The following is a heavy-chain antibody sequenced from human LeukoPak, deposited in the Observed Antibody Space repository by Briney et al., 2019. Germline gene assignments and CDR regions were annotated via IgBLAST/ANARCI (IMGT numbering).Heavy chain of an antibody. J-gene: IGHJ5*02. Sequence: ASVKVSCKASGYTFTSYYMHWVRQAPGQGLEWMGIINPSGGSTSYAQKFQGRVTMTRDTSTSTVYVELSSLRSEDTAVYYCARGKAKQQLGRWFDPWGQGTLVTVSS. CDR3: ARGKAKQQLGRWFDP. D-gene: IGHD6-13*01. V-gene: IGHV1-46*01. CDR2: INPSGGST. CDR1: GYTFTSYY.